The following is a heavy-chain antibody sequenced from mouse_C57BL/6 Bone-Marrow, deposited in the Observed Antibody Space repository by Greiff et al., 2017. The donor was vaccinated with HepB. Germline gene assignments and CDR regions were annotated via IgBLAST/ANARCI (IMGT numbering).Heavy chain of an antibody. CDR2: ISDGGSYT. CDR3: ARDPLLYLFDY. D-gene: IGHD2-12*01. Sequence: DVHLVESGGGLVKPGGSLKLSCAASGFTFSSYAMSWVRQTPEKRLEWVATISDGGSYTYYPDNVKGRFTISRDNAKNNLYLQMSHLKSEDTAMYYCARDPLLYLFDYWGQGTTLTVSS. V-gene: IGHV5-4*01. CDR1: GFTFSSYA. J-gene: IGHJ2*01.